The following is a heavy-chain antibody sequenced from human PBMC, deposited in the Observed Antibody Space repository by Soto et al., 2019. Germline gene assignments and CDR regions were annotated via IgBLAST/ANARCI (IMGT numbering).Heavy chain of an antibody. D-gene: IGHD1-26*01. CDR1: GYTFTSYD. J-gene: IGHJ4*02. CDR2: MNPNSGNT. V-gene: IGHV1-8*01. Sequence: GASVKVSCKASGYTFTSYDINWVRQATGQGLEWMGWMNPNSGNTGYAQKFQGRVTMTRNTSISTAYMELSSLRSEDTAVYYCARGRLHNEMRYFLYSGSYYYFDYWGQGTLVTVSS. CDR3: ARGRLHNEMRYFLYSGSYYYFDY.